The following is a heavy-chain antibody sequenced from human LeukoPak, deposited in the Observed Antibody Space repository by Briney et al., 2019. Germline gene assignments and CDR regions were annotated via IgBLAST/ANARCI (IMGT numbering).Heavy chain of an antibody. CDR1: GFTFSSYS. V-gene: IGHV3-48*01. CDR2: ISSNSSTI. D-gene: IGHD6-13*01. J-gene: IGHJ4*02. CDR3: ARGQQLVPFDY. Sequence: GGSLRLSCAASGFTFSSYSMNWVRQAPGQGLTGVSYISSNSSTIYYSDSVKGRFTISRDNDKNSLYLQMNSLRAEDTAVYYCARGQQLVPFDYWGQGTLVTVSS.